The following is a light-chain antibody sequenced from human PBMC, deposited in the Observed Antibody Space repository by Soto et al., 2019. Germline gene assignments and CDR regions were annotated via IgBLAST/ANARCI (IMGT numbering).Light chain of an antibody. V-gene: IGKV3-20*01. Sequence: EIVLTQSVGTLSLSPWERATVWCRCSQSVTSTSLAWYQQKPGQAPRLLMYGASSRATGTPDRISGGGSGTDFTLTIRSLQPEDFATYYCQQSYSTPTITFGQGTDWRL. CDR3: QQSYSTPTIT. CDR1: QSVTSTS. J-gene: IGKJ5*01. CDR2: GAS.